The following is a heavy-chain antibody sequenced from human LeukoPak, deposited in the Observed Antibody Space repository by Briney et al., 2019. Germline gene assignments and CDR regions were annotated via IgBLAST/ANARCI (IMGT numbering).Heavy chain of an antibody. CDR3: ATQRGSYLWGTDFDY. Sequence: ASVKVSCKASGYTFTDYYIHWVRQAPGQGLEWLAWINPKSGGTNYAQKFQGRVTMTRDTSISTAYMELSRLRSDDTAVYYCATQRGSYLWGTDFDYWGQGTLVTVSS. CDR2: INPKSGGT. V-gene: IGHV1-2*02. J-gene: IGHJ4*02. D-gene: IGHD3-16*01. CDR1: GYTFTDYY.